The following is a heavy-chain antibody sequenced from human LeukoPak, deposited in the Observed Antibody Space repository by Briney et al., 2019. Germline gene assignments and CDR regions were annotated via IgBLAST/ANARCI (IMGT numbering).Heavy chain of an antibody. CDR1: GFTFSSYA. Sequence: GGSLRLSCTASGFTFSSYAIHWVRQAPGKGLEWVTLISYEGSSKYYADSVRGRFIISRDNSKNTLFLQMNSLRTEDTAVYYCAREIGTSSSWYGDDAFDIWGQGTMVTVSS. D-gene: IGHD6-13*01. J-gene: IGHJ3*02. CDR3: AREIGTSSSWYGDDAFDI. V-gene: IGHV3-30-3*01. CDR2: ISYEGSSK.